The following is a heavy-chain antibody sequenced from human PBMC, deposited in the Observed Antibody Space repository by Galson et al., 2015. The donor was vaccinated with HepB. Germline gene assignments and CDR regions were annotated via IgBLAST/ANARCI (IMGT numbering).Heavy chain of an antibody. Sequence: SLRLSCAASGFTFGSYWMSWVRQAPGKGLEWVANIKQDGSEKYYVDSVKGRFTISRDNPQKSVYLQMNSLRGEDTAVYYCARDRYCSSLNCANWSDRAGKTFDDWGQGILVTVSS. CDR1: GFTFGSYW. V-gene: IGHV3-7*01. J-gene: IGHJ4*02. CDR3: ARDRYCSSLNCANWSDRAGKTFDD. D-gene: IGHD2-2*01. CDR2: IKQDGSEK.